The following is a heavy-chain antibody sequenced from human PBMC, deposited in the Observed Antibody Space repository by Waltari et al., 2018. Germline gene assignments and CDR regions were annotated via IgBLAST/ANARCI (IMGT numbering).Heavy chain of an antibody. CDR2: IWYDGSNK. J-gene: IGHJ6*03. D-gene: IGHD3-10*01. Sequence: VQLVESGGGLVQPGGSLRLSCAASGFTFSSYWMHWVRQAPGKGLEWVAVIWYDGSNKYYADSVKGRFTISRDNSKNTLYLQMNSLRAEDTAMYYCAKGRGAGRYYYMDVWGKGTTVTVSS. V-gene: IGHV3-30*02. CDR1: GFTFSSYW. CDR3: AKGRGAGRYYYMDV.